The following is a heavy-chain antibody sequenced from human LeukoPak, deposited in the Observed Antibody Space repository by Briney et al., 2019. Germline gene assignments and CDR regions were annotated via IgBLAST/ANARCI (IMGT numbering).Heavy chain of an antibody. D-gene: IGHD3-10*01. V-gene: IGHV4-59*01. CDR2: IYYSGST. Sequence: SETLSLTCTVSGGSISSYYWSWIRQPPGKGLEWIGYIYYSGSTNYNPSLKSRVTISVDTSKNQFSLKLSSVTAADTAVYYCARGMVRGIDDYWGQGTLVTVSS. J-gene: IGHJ4*02. CDR3: ARGMVRGIDDY. CDR1: GGSISSYY.